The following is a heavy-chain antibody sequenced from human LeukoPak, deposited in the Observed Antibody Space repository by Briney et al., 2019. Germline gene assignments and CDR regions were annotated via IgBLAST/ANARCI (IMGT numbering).Heavy chain of an antibody. V-gene: IGHV3-23*01. J-gene: IGHJ4*02. CDR2: ISGSGGST. CDR1: GFTFSSYA. CDR3: AKDLYYYGSGSSDY. Sequence: GGSLRLSCAASGFTFSSYAMSWVRQAPGKGLEWVSAISGSGGSTYYADSVKGRFTISRDNSKNTLYLQMNSLRAEDMAVYYCAKDLYYYGSGSSDYWGQGTLVTVSS. D-gene: IGHD3-10*01.